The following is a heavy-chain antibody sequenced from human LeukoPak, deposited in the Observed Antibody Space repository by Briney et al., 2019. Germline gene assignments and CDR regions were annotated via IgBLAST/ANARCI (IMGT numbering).Heavy chain of an antibody. CDR2: ISGDGGST. D-gene: IGHD3-10*01. CDR1: GFTSDVYA. J-gene: IGHJ6*03. V-gene: IGHV3-43*02. CDR3: AKALWSHYYMDV. Sequence: GGSLTPSCAASGFTSDVYAMRWDRQAPGDGLEWVSLISGDGGSTYYADSVKGRFTISRDNSKNSLYLQMNSLRTEDTALYYCAKALWSHYYMDVWGKGTTVTVSS.